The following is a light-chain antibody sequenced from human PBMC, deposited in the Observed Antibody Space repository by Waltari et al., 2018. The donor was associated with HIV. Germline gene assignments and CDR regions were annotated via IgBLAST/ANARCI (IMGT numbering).Light chain of an antibody. CDR3: AAWDDSLSGWV. CDR1: SSTIGSNY. Sequence: QSMLTQPPSASGTPGQRVTISCSGSSSTIGSNYVYWYQQVPGTAPKLLIYRNKQRPSGAPDRFSGSKSGTAASLAISGLRSEDEADYYCAAWDDSLSGWVFGGGTKLTVL. V-gene: IGLV1-47*01. J-gene: IGLJ3*02. CDR2: RNK.